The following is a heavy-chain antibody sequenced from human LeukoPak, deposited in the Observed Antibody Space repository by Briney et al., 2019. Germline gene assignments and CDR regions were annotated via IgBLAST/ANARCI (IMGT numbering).Heavy chain of an antibody. J-gene: IGHJ6*02. CDR3: ARGPGNYGDYVGYYGMDV. CDR2: IYSGGST. CDR1: GFTVSSNY. V-gene: IGHV3-66*02. D-gene: IGHD4-17*01. Sequence: GGSLRHSCAASGFTVSSNYMSWVRQAPGKGLEWVSVIYSGGSTYYADSVKGRFTISRDNSKNTLYLQMNSLRAEDTAVYYCARGPGNYGDYVGYYGMDVWGQGTTVTVSS.